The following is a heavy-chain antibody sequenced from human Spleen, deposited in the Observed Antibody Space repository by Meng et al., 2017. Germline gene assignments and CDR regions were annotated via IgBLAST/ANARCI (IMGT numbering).Heavy chain of an antibody. D-gene: IGHD4-11*01. Sequence: QVQIRQGRDGLGKPRETLFPSSVVYGGSVSEYNWSWTRQPPGKGLEWIGEINHSGSTNYNPSLESRATISVDTAQNNLSLKLSSVTAADSAVYYCARGPTTMAHDFDYWGQGTLVTVSS. CDR3: ARGPTTMAHDFDY. CDR1: GGSVSEYN. V-gene: IGHV4-34*01. J-gene: IGHJ4*02. CDR2: INHSGST.